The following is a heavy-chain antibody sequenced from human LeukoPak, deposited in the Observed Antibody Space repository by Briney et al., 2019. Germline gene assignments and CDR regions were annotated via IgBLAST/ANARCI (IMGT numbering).Heavy chain of an antibody. Sequence: GGSLRLSCAASGFTFSNYWMSWVRQAPGRGLEWLANIKQDGSEKYYVDSVRGRFTISRDNAKDSLYLQMSSLRAEDTAVYYCARAVGTIFDPRDWGQGTLVTVSS. V-gene: IGHV3-7*01. CDR1: GFTFSNYW. D-gene: IGHD3-9*01. J-gene: IGHJ4*02. CDR2: IKQDGSEK. CDR3: ARAVGTIFDPRD.